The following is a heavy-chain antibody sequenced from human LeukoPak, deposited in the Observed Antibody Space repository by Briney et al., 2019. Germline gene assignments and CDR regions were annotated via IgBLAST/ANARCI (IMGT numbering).Heavy chain of an antibody. D-gene: IGHD5-18*01. V-gene: IGHV3-23*01. CDR2: ISGSGGST. CDR1: GFTFSSYA. J-gene: IGHJ4*02. CDR3: AKDPVSGYSYFYAHNEWYYFDY. Sequence: PGGSLRLSCAASGFTFSSYAMSWVRQAPGKGLEWVSGISGSGGSTYYADSVKGRFTISRDNSKNTLYLQMNSLRAEDTAVYYCAKDPVSGYSYFYAHNEWYYFDYWGQGTLVTVSS.